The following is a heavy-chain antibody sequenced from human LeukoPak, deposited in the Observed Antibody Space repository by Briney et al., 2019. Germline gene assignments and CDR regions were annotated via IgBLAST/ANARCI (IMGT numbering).Heavy chain of an antibody. CDR3: AELGITMIGGV. CDR2: ISSSGSTT. Sequence: GGSLRLSCVASGFTFSSYEMNWVRQAPGKGLEWVSYISSSGSTTYYADSVKGRFTISRDNAKNSLYLQMNSLRAEDTAVYYCAELGITMIGGVWGKGTTVTISS. V-gene: IGHV3-48*03. D-gene: IGHD3-10*02. CDR1: GFTFSSYE. J-gene: IGHJ6*04.